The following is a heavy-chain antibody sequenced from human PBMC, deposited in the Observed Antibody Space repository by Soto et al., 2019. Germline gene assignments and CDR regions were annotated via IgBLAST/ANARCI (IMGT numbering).Heavy chain of an antibody. CDR2: IRAHNGET. Sequence: QVHLVQSGAEVKRPGASVKVSCKASAYTSTLYGITWVRQAPGQGLEWMGWIRAHNGETKFARMFQDRVTMTTDPSSSTVFMDLRTLTSDDTAVYYCATALGTSGWFDYWGQGTLVTVPS. CDR3: ATALGTSGWFDY. J-gene: IGHJ4*02. CDR1: AYTSTLYG. D-gene: IGHD6-19*01. V-gene: IGHV1-18*01.